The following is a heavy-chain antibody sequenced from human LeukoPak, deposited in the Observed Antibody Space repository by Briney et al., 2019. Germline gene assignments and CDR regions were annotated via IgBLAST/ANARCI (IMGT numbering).Heavy chain of an antibody. CDR2: IYYSGST. Sequence: PSETLSLTCTVSGGSISSYYWSWIRQPPGKGLEGIGYIYYSGSTNYNPSLKSRVTISVDTSKNQFSLKLSSVTAADTAVYYCARVSSKPSPYYFDYWGQGTLATVSS. CDR1: GGSISSYY. J-gene: IGHJ4*02. V-gene: IGHV4-59*01. D-gene: IGHD6-6*01. CDR3: ARVSSKPSPYYFDY.